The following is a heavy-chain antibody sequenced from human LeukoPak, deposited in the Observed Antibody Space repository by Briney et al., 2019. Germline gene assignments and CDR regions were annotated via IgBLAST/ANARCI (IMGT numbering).Heavy chain of an antibody. CDR1: GGTFSSYA. V-gene: IGHV1-69*13. CDR2: IIPIFGTA. Sequence: EASVKVSCKASGGTFSSYAISWVRQAPGQGLEWMGGIIPIFGTANYAQKFQGRVTITADESTSTAYMELSSLRSEGTAVYYCAGGRCSSTSSPGDNWFDPWAQGTLVTVSS. CDR3: AGGRCSSTSSPGDNWFDP. D-gene: IGHD2-2*01. J-gene: IGHJ5*02.